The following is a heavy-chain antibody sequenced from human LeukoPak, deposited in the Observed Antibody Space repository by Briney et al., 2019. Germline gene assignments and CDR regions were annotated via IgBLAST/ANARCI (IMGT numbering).Heavy chain of an antibody. D-gene: IGHD1-26*01. J-gene: IGHJ6*03. CDR2: MNPNSGNT. Sequence: RASVKVSCKASGYTFTSYDFNWVRQATGQGLEWMGWMNPNSGNTDYAQKFQGRVTMTSNTSISTAHRELSSLRSEDTAVYYCARGREGSYPLYYYYMDVWGKGTTVTVSS. V-gene: IGHV1-8*01. CDR3: ARGREGSYPLYYYYMDV. CDR1: GYTFTSYD.